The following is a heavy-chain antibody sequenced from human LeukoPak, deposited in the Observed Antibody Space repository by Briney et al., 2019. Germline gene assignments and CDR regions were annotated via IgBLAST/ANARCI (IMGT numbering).Heavy chain of an antibody. D-gene: IGHD5-12*01. CDR3: ARDPLDIVATIGDY. CDR1: GGTFSSYA. CDR2: IIPILGIA. Sequence: SVKVSCKASGGTFSSYAISWVRQAPGQGLEWMGRIIPILGIANYAQKFQGRVTITADKSTSTAYMELSSLRSEDTAVYYCARDPLDIVATIGDYWGQGTLVTVSS. V-gene: IGHV1-69*04. J-gene: IGHJ4*02.